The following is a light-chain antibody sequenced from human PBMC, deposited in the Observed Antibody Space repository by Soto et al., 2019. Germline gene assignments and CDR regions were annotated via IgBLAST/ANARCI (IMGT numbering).Light chain of an antibody. CDR2: DAS. Sequence: EIVLPQSPGTLSLSPGERATLSCRASQSVSSSYLAWYQQKPGQAPRLLMYDASSRAPGIPDRFSGSGSGTDFTLTISRLEPEDFAVYYCQQYSNSLMTFGPGTKVDIK. J-gene: IGKJ3*01. CDR1: QSVSSSY. CDR3: QQYSNSLMT. V-gene: IGKV3-20*01.